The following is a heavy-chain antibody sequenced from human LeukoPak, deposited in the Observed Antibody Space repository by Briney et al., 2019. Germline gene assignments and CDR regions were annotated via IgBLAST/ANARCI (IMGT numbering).Heavy chain of an antibody. D-gene: IGHD4-17*01. CDR1: GFTFSSYA. CDR3: ARDPDYGDPRFDY. Sequence: GGSLRLSCAASGFTFSSYAMHLVRQAPGKGLEWVAVISHDGSNKYYADSVKGRFTISRDNSKNTLYLQMNSLRAEDTAVYYCARDPDYGDPRFDYWGQGTLVTVSS. V-gene: IGHV3-30-3*01. CDR2: ISHDGSNK. J-gene: IGHJ4*02.